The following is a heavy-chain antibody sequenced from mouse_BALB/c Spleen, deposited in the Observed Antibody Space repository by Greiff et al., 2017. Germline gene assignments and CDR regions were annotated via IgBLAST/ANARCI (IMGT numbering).Heavy chain of an antibody. J-gene: IGHJ4*01. CDR2: ISSGSSTI. CDR1: GFTFSSFG. V-gene: IGHV5-17*02. CDR3: ARDEGAMDY. Sequence: EVMLVESGGGLVQPGGSRKLSCAASGFTFSSFGMHWVRQAPEKGLEWVAYISSGSSTIYYADTVKGRFTISRDNPKNTLFLQMTSLRSEDTAMYYCARDEGAMDYWGQGTSVTVSS.